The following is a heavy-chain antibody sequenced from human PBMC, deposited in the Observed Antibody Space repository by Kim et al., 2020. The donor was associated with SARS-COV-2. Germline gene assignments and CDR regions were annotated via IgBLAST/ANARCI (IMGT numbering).Heavy chain of an antibody. D-gene: IGHD2-2*02. J-gene: IGHJ4*02. CDR2: GGGP. CDR3: ANYISRNF. V-gene: IGHV3-23*01. Sequence: GGGPYYADSGKGRFTISRDNSKNTLYLQMNSLRAEDTAVYYCANYISRNFWGQGTLVTVSS.